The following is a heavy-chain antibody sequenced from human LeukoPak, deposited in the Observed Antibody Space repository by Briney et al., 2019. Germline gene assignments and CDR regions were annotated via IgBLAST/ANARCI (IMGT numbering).Heavy chain of an antibody. Sequence: PSETLPLTCTVSGGSISSYYWSWIRQPPGKGLEWIGYIYYSGSTNYNPSLKSRVTISVDTSKNQFSLKLSSVTAADTAAYYCARLVEMATINFDYWGQGTLLTVSS. V-gene: IGHV4-59*01. J-gene: IGHJ4*02. CDR2: IYYSGST. D-gene: IGHD5-24*01. CDR3: ARLVEMATINFDY. CDR1: GGSISSYY.